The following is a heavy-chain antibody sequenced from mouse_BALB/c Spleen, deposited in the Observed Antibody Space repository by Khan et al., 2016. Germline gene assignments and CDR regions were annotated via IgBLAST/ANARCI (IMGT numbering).Heavy chain of an antibody. V-gene: IGHV9-2-1*01. D-gene: IGHD2-3*01. J-gene: IGHJ4*01. CDR2: INTETGEP. CDR1: GYTFTDYS. Sequence: QIQLVQSGPELKKPGETVKISCKASGYTFTDYSMHWVKQAPGKGLKWMGWINTETGEPTYADDFKGRFAFSLETSASTAYLQINNLKNEDTATXFYARWLLRGYAMDYWGQGTSVTVSS. CDR3: ARWLLRGYAMDY.